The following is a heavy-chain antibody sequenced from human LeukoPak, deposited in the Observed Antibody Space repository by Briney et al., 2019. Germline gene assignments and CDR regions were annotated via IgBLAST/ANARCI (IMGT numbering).Heavy chain of an antibody. J-gene: IGHJ6*02. CDR2: ITGSGGST. CDR1: GLTFSSHA. V-gene: IGHV3-23*01. CDR3: AKDQRYSGYDSYYYYYGMDV. Sequence: GGSLRLSCVASGLTFSSHAMTWVRQTPGKGLEWVSGITGSGGSTYHADSVKGRFTISRDNSKNTLYLQMNSLRAEDTAVYYCAKDQRYSGYDSYYYYYGMDVWGQGTTVTVSS. D-gene: IGHD5-12*01.